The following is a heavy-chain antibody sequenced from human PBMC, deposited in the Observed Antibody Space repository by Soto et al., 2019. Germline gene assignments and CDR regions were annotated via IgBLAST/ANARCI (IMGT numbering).Heavy chain of an antibody. Sequence: GGSLRLFCEASGFTFSSYAMSWVRQAPGKGLEWVPAISGSGGSTYYADSVKGRFTISRDNSKNTLYLQMNSLRAEDTAVYYCAKEQIGLKHRGPFDYWGQGTLVTVSS. CDR3: AKEQIGLKHRGPFDY. J-gene: IGHJ4*02. D-gene: IGHD3-10*01. V-gene: IGHV3-23*01. CDR1: GFTFSSYA. CDR2: ISGSGGST.